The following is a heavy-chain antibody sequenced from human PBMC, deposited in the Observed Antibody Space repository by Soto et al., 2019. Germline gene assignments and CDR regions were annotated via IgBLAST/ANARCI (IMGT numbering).Heavy chain of an antibody. Sequence: EVHLLESGGGLVQPGGSLRLSCAASGFTFSSYDMRWVRQAPGKGLEWVSGISHSGDTTYYAESVKGRFTISRDNSKNTLNLQINSLRADDTAVYYCAKVDGGMYSTFDYWGQGTLVTVSS. CDR2: ISHSGDTT. D-gene: IGHD1-26*01. CDR1: GFTFSSYD. CDR3: AKVDGGMYSTFDY. V-gene: IGHV3-23*01. J-gene: IGHJ4*02.